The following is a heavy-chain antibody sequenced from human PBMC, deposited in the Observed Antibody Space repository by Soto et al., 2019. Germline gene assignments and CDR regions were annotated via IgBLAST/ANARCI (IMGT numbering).Heavy chain of an antibody. Sequence: EVQLVESGGGLVQPGGSLRLSCAASGFSLSSYDIHWVRQATGEGLAWVSGIGSGGDTHYADSVKGRFIISREDGKNSLYLQMKNLRVGDTAVYYCTRKTPPTGMEVWGQVATVTVSS. D-gene: IGHD3-9*01. CDR1: GFSLSSYD. CDR2: IGSGGDT. J-gene: IGHJ6*02. CDR3: TRKTPPTGMEV. V-gene: IGHV3-13*01.